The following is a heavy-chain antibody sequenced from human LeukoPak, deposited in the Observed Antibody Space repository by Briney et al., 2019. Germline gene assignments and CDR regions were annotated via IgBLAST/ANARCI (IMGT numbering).Heavy chain of an antibody. CDR2: IYKSGST. CDR1: GGSISGYY. V-gene: IGHV4-4*07. J-gene: IGHJ4*02. D-gene: IGHD3-10*01. Sequence: SETLSLTCSVSGGSISGYYWNWIRQPAGKALEWIGRIYKSGSTNYNPSLKSRVAMSVDTSKNQFSLKLSSVTAADTAVYYCARGPYGSGANDYWGQGTLVTVSS. CDR3: ARGPYGSGANDY.